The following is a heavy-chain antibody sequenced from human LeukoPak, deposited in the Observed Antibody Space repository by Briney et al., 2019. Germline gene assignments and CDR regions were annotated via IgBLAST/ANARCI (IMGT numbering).Heavy chain of an antibody. J-gene: IGHJ4*02. D-gene: IGHD3-10*01. CDR1: GGSISSGSYY. V-gene: IGHV4-61*02. Sequence: PSQTLSLTCTVSGGSISSGSYYWSWIRQPAGKRLEWIGRIYTSGSTNYNPSLKSRVTISVDTSKNQFSLKLSSVTAADTAVYYCARGLQPTYYYGSGSYYNVESFDYWGQGTLVTVSS. CDR3: ARGLQPTYYYGSGSYYNVESFDY. CDR2: IYTSGST.